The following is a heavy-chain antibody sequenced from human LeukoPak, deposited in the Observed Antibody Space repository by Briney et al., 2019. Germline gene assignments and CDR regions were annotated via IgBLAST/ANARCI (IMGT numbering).Heavy chain of an antibody. D-gene: IGHD6-19*01. CDR3: ARDFLCSGGWYNYYYYGMDV. J-gene: IGHJ6*02. CDR1: GYTFTSYG. CDR2: INPSGGST. Sequence: ASVKVSCKASGYTFTSYGISWVRQAPGQGLEWMGIINPSGGSTSYAQKFQGRVTMTRDTSTSTVYMELSSLRSEDTGVYYCARDFLCSGGWYNYYYYGMDVWGQGTTVTVSS. V-gene: IGHV1-46*01.